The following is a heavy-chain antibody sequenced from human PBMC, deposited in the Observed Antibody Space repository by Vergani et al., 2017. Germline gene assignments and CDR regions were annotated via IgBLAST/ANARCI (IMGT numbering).Heavy chain of an antibody. CDR1: GFTFSSYA. CDR3: AKDGLGGWLQFWYFDL. Sequence: EVQLLESGGGLVQPGGSLRLSCAASGFTFSSYAMSWVRQAPGKGLEWVSAISGSGGSTYYADSVKGRFTISRDNSKNTLYLQMNSLRAEDTAVYYCAKDGLGGWLQFWYFDLWGCGTLVTVSS. J-gene: IGHJ2*01. V-gene: IGHV3-23*01. D-gene: IGHD5-24*01. CDR2: ISGSGGST.